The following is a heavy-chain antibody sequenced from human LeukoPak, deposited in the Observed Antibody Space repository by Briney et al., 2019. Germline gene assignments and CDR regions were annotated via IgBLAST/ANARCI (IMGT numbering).Heavy chain of an antibody. CDR2: ISSSSSYI. J-gene: IGHJ4*02. V-gene: IGHV3-21*01. Sequence: GGSLRLSCAASGFTFSSYSMNWVRQAPGKGLEWVSSISSSSSYIYYADSVKGRFTISRDNAKNSLYLQMNSLRAEDTAVYYCAREGAAYGSGSYYNAIDYWGQGTLVTVSS. CDR1: GFTFSSYS. CDR3: AREGAAYGSGSYYNAIDY. D-gene: IGHD3-10*01.